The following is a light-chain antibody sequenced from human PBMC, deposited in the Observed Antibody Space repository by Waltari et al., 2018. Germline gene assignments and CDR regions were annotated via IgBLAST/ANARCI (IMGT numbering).Light chain of an antibody. CDR1: RSDLGIYHL. CDR3: CSSPESSTSWV. CDR2: EVS. Sequence: QSALTQPASVSGSPGQSITSSCTGLRSDLGIYHLVSWFQQHPNKAPNLLIYEVSKRPSEVSNRFSGSASGNTAYLTISGLQAEDEADYYCCSSPESSTSWVFGGGTKLTVL. J-gene: IGLJ3*02. V-gene: IGLV2-23*02.